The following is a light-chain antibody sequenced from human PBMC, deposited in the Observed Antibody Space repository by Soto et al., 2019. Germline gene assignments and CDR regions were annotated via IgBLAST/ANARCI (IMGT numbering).Light chain of an antibody. V-gene: IGLV1-51*01. CDR3: GAWDSSLSAYV. J-gene: IGLJ1*01. CDR2: DNN. CDR1: SSNIGNNY. Sequence: QSVLTQPPSVSAAPGQTVTISCSGSSSNIGNNYVSWYQQLPGTAPKLLIYDNNKRPSGIPDRFSGSKSGTSATLGITGLRSGDEADYYCGAWDSSLSAYVFGTGTKVTVL.